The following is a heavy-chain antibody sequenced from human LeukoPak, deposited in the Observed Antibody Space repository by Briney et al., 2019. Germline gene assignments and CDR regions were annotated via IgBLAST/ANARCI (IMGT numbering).Heavy chain of an antibody. CDR1: GGSISSYY. CDR2: IYYSGST. D-gene: IGHD3-3*01. CDR3: ARLRYDDFWSGYYDYYYGMDV. Sequence: PSETLSLTCTVSGGSISSYYWSWIRQPPGKGLEWIGYIYYSGSTNYNPSLKSRVTISVDTSKNQFSLKLSSVTAADTAVYYCARLRYDDFWSGYYDYYYGMDVWGQGTTITVSS. J-gene: IGHJ6*02. V-gene: IGHV4-59*01.